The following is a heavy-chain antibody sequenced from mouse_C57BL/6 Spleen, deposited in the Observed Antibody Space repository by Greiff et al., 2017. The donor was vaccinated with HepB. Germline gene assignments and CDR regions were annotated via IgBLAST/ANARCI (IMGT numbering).Heavy chain of an antibody. CDR1: GYTFTSYW. CDR2: IYPSDSET. D-gene: IGHD1-1*01. Sequence: VQLQQPGAELVRPGSSVKLSCKASGYTFTSYWMDWVKQRPGQGLEWIGNIYPSDSETHYNQKFKDKATLTVDKSSSTAYMQLSSLTSEDSAVYYCARSYGSLDYWGQGTTLTVSS. V-gene: IGHV1-61*01. J-gene: IGHJ2*01. CDR3: ARSYGSLDY.